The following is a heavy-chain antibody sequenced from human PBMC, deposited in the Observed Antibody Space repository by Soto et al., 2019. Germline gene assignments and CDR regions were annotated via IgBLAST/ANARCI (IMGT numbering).Heavy chain of an antibody. CDR1: GFTFSSYG. V-gene: IGHV3-33*01. Sequence: GGSLRLSCAASGFTFSSYGMHWVRQAPGKGLEWVAVIWYDGSNKYYADSVKGRFTISRDNSKNTLYLQMNSLRAEDTAVYYCARGLPHYYDFWSGYYPAHDYYYYYGMDVWGQGTRVTVSS. CDR2: IWYDGSNK. J-gene: IGHJ6*02. CDR3: ARGLPHYYDFWSGYYPAHDYYYYYGMDV. D-gene: IGHD3-3*01.